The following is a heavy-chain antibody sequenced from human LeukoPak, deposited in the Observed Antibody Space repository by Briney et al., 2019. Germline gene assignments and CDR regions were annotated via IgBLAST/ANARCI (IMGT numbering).Heavy chain of an antibody. CDR1: GFTFSSYA. CDR2: ISSGGNHK. V-gene: IGHV3-21*06. J-gene: IGHJ4*02. Sequence: PGECLRLSCATSGFTFSSYAMDWVRQAPGKGLGWVSSISSGGNHKYYGDSVWGRFTISRDAAKNSPYLEMNRLRAEDTAEYCGAKDTRETAVTNFDSWGQGTLVIVS. CDR3: AKDTRETAVTNFDS. D-gene: IGHD4-17*01.